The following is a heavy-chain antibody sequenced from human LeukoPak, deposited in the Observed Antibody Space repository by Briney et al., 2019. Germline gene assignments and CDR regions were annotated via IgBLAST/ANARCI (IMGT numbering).Heavy chain of an antibody. CDR3: ARVLNQQQLTKKAFDY. Sequence: GASVKVSCKASGYTFTGYYMHWVRQAPGQGLEWMGWINPNSGGTNYAQKFQGRVIMTRDTSISTAYMELSRLRSDDTAVYYCARVLNQQQLTKKAFDYWGQGTLVTVSS. J-gene: IGHJ4*02. D-gene: IGHD6-13*01. CDR2: INPNSGGT. CDR1: GYTFTGYY. V-gene: IGHV1-2*02.